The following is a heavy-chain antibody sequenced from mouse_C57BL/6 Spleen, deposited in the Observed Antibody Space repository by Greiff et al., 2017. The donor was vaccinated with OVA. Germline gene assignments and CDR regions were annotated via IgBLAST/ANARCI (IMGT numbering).Heavy chain of an antibody. D-gene: IGHD1-1*01. J-gene: IGHJ2*01. Sequence: DVKLVESGGGLVKPGGSLKLSCAASGFTFSDYGMHWVRQAPEKGLEWVAYISSGSSTIYYADTVKGRFTISRDNAKNTLFLQMTSLRSEDTAMYYGARGGTTVVDFDYWGQGTTLTVSS. CDR3: ARGGTTVVDFDY. CDR1: GFTFSDYG. V-gene: IGHV5-17*01. CDR2: ISSGSSTI.